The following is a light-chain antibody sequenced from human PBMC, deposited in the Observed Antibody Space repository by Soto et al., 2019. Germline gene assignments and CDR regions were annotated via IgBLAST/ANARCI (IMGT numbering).Light chain of an antibody. CDR1: ETISSD. CDR2: GAS. Sequence: ILMTQSPATLSVSPGERVTLSCGASETISSDLAWYQHRPGQAPRLLIYGASTRAPGVPARFSGSGSGTDFTLAISNLQPEDFGLYCCLHYHNFPRTFGQGTKLEIK. CDR3: LHYHNFPRT. J-gene: IGKJ2*01. V-gene: IGKV3-15*01.